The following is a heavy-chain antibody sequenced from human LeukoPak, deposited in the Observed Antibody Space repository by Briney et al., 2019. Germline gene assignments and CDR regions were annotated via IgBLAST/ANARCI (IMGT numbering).Heavy chain of an antibody. CDR3: ARYASGITIPFDY. CDR2: IYPGDSDT. CDR1: GYSFTSYW. J-gene: IGHJ4*02. Sequence: PGESQKIPCKGSGYSFTSYWIGWVRQMPGKGLEWMGIIYPGDSDTRYSPSFQRQVTISADNSISAAYLQWSSLKASDTAMYYCARYASGITIPFDYWSQGTLVTVSS. D-gene: IGHD3-3*01. V-gene: IGHV5-51*03.